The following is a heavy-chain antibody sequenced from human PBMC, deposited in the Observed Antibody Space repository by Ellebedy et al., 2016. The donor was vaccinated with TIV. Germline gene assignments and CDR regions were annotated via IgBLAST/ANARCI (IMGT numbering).Heavy chain of an antibody. Sequence: AASVKVSCKASGYTFTTYGITWVRQAPGQGLEWLGWISAYNGNRNYAQKFQGRVTMTTDTSTTTAYMEMRSLRSDDTAVYYCARCVIMMVRGGSDYWGQGTLVTVSS. V-gene: IGHV1-18*01. CDR1: GYTFTTYG. CDR3: ARCVIMMVRGGSDY. D-gene: IGHD3-10*01. CDR2: ISAYNGNR. J-gene: IGHJ4*02.